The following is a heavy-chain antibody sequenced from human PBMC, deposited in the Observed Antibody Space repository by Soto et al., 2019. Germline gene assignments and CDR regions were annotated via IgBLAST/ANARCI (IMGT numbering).Heavy chain of an antibody. CDR2: ISSSGSII. J-gene: IGHJ4*02. Sequence: QVQLVVSGGGLVKPGGSLRISCAASGFTFSDYYISWIRQAPGKGLEWVSYISSSGSIIYYADSVKGRFTISRDNAKNSLYLQMNSLRAEDTAVYYCALAGYHSNYYAVTPLSAGHFWGQGTLVTVSS. CDR3: ALAGYHSNYYAVTPLSAGHF. V-gene: IGHV3-11*01. D-gene: IGHD4-4*01. CDR1: GFTFSDYY.